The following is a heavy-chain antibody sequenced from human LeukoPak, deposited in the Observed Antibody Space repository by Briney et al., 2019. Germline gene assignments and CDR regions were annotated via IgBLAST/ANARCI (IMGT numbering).Heavy chain of an antibody. CDR1: GFTFSSYE. CDR2: ISSSGSTI. V-gene: IGHV3-48*03. D-gene: IGHD2-2*01. CDR3: ARRYCSSTSCLFDY. J-gene: IGHJ4*02. Sequence: PGGSLRLSCAASGFTFSSYEMNWVRQAPGKGLEWVSYISSSGSTIYYADSVKGRFTISRDNAKNSLYLQMNCLRAEDTAVYYCARRYCSSTSCLFDYWGQGTLVIVSS.